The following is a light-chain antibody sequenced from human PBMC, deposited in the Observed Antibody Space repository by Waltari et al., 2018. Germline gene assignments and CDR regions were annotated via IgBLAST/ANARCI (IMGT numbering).Light chain of an antibody. V-gene: IGLV2-14*01. Sequence: QSALTHPASVSGSPGQSITISCTGTSSDVGGYNYVSWYQQHPGKAPKLMIYDVSNRPSGVSNRFSGSKSGNTASLTISGLQAEDEADYYCSSYTSSSTLVFGGGIKLTVL. CDR3: SSYTSSSTLV. J-gene: IGLJ2*01. CDR2: DVS. CDR1: SSDVGGYNY.